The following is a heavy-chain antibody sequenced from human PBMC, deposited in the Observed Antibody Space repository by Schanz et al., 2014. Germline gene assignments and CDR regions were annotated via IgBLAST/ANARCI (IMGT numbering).Heavy chain of an antibody. CDR1: GGSFSGYY. CDR2: INHGGST. CDR3: ARGGSVATIAPYTWFDP. Sequence: QVQLQQWGAGLLKPSETLSLTCAVYGGSFSGYYWSWIRQPPGKGLEWIAEINHGGSTNYNPSLKRRVTTPEDTPKTQFALGLDAVTAADTAVYYCARGGSVATIAPYTWFDPWGQGTLVTVSS. D-gene: IGHD5-12*01. J-gene: IGHJ5*02. V-gene: IGHV4-34*01.